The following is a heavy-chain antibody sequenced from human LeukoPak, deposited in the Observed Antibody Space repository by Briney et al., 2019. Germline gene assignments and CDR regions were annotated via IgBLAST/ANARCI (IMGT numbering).Heavy chain of an antibody. CDR2: ISETSSYR. J-gene: IGHJ6*02. V-gene: IGHV3-21*01. D-gene: IGHD3-16*01. CDR1: TFIFGSYS. CDR3: PRNRATKTRIGDMDV. Sequence: GGSLRLSCVGSTFIFGSYSMNWVRQARGKGREWVLYISETSSYRYYADSVKGRCTSSQDNAQKSLYLQMNSLSAEDTGTYSCPRNRATKTRIGDMDVWGQGTTVIVSS.